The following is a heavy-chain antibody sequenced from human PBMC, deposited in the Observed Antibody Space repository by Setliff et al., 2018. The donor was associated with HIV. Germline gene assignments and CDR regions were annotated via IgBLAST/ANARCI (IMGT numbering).Heavy chain of an antibody. D-gene: IGHD5-12*01. CDR1: GGSISSGSYY. J-gene: IGHJ4*02. CDR3: ARDWCYIAATPDY. V-gene: IGHV4-61*02. CDR2: IHTSGST. Sequence: SETLSLTCTVSGGSISSGSYYWSWIRQPAGKGLEWIGRIHTSGSTNYNPSLKSRVTISVDTSKNQFSLNLSSVTAADTAIYYCARDWCYIAATPDYWGQGTRVTVSS.